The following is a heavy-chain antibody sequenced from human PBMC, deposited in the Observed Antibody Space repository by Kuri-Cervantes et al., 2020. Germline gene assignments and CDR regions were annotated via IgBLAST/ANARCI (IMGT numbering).Heavy chain of an antibody. CDR1: GFTVSSNY. J-gene: IGHJ4*02. D-gene: IGHD2-2*01. CDR2: IYNGGST. V-gene: IGHV3-66*01. CDR3: GGHPALARGG. Sequence: ESLKISCAASGFTVSSNYMSWVRQAPGKGLEWVSVIYNGGSTYYADSVKGRFTISRENAKNSLYLQMNSLRAGDQAVGPDGGHPALARGGWGQGTLVTVSS.